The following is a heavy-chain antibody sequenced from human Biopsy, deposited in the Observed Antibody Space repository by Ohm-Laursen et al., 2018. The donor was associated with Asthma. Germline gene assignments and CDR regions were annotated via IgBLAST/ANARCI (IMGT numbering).Heavy chain of an antibody. D-gene: IGHD6-6*01. J-gene: IGHJ4*02. CDR1: GGTFNTYT. CDR3: ARGKTWGRSYYFDY. Sequence: ASVKVSCKASGGTFNTYTFTWVRQAPGQGLEWVGAIIPVFGSANYAKNLQDRLTITADESTSTVFMELNSLRGDDTAVYYCARGKTWGRSYYFDYWGQGTLVTVSS. CDR2: IIPVFGSA. V-gene: IGHV1-69*13.